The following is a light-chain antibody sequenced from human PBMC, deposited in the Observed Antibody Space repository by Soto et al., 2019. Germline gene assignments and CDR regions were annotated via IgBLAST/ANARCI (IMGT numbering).Light chain of an antibody. CDR1: QSVTSNY. CDR2: GAS. J-gene: IGKJ4*01. Sequence: IESTQASGSLSWSLVQRHTLSWMASQSVTSNYLVWYQQKPGQAPRLLIYGASSRATGIPDRFSGSGSGTDFTLTISRLETEDCAVYYCQQYGSSPLTFGGGTKVDI. V-gene: IGKV3-20*01. CDR3: QQYGSSPLT.